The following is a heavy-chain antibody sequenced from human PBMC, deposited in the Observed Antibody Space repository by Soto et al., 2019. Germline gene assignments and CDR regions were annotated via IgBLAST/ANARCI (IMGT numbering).Heavy chain of an antibody. CDR1: GGSISSSSYY. Sequence: PSETLSLTCTVSGGSISSSSYYWGWIRQPPGKGLEWIGSIYYSGSTYYNPSLKSRVTISVDTSKNQFSLKLSSVTAADTAVYYCARVRGVIRYYYMDVWGKGTTVTVSS. CDR3: ARVRGVIRYYYMDV. CDR2: IYYSGST. D-gene: IGHD3-10*01. V-gene: IGHV4-39*01. J-gene: IGHJ6*03.